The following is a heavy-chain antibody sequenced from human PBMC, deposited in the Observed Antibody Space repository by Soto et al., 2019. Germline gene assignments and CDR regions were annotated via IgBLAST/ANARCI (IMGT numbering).Heavy chain of an antibody. D-gene: IGHD2-21*01. CDR2: IYPDDSDT. CDR1: GSTFSTYW. CDR3: ARQRRDASENCLLCPMDV. Sequence: GESLKISCQSSGSTFSTYWVAWVRQRPGKALEWLGLIYPDDSDTRYNPSFRGQVTISAEKSSSTIFLQWSSLKASDTATYYCARQRRDASENCLLCPMDVWGKGTTVTVSS. J-gene: IGHJ6*03. V-gene: IGHV5-51*01.